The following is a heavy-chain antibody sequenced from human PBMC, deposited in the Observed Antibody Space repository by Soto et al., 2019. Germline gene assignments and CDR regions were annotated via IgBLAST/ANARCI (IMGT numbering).Heavy chain of an antibody. CDR1: GFTFSSYG. Sequence: QVQLVESGGGVVQPGRSLRLSCAASGFTFSSYGMHWVRQAPGKGLEWVAVMGNDGSNKYYADSVKGRFTISRDNSKNTVYLQMNSPRAEDTSVYYCAKVCWSGPFDYWGQGTLVTVSS. CDR2: MGNDGSNK. V-gene: IGHV3-33*06. J-gene: IGHJ4*02. CDR3: AKVCWSGPFDY. D-gene: IGHD3-3*01.